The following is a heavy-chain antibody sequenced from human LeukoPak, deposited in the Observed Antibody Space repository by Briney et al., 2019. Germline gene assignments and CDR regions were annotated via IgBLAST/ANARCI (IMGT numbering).Heavy chain of an antibody. CDR3: AREALNMYYGMDV. CDR2: ISSSSTYI. CDR1: GFTFSGYS. V-gene: IGHV3-21*01. D-gene: IGHD1/OR15-1a*01. Sequence: GGSLRLSCAASGFTFSGYSMNWVRQAPGRGLEWVSSISSSSTYIYYADSVKGRFTISRDNAKNPLSLQMNSLRAEDTAVYYCAREALNMYYGMDVWGQGTTITVSS. J-gene: IGHJ6*02.